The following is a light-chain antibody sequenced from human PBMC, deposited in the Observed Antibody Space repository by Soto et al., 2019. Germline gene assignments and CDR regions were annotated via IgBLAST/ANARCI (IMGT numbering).Light chain of an antibody. CDR2: EGS. J-gene: IGLJ2*01. CDR1: SSDVGSYNL. V-gene: IGLV2-23*01. Sequence: QSVLTQPASVSGSPGQSITISCTGTSSDVGSYNLVSWYQQYPGKAPKLMIYEGSKRPSGVSNRFSGSKSGNTASLTISGLQAEYEADYYCSSYATTSTLVFGGGTKVTVL. CDR3: SSYATTSTLV.